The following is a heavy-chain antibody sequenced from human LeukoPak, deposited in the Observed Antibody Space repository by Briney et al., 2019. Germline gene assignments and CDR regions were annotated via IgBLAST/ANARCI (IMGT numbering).Heavy chain of an antibody. V-gene: IGHV3-74*01. CDR3: ARGGVNPVDH. CDR1: GFPFNSFW. J-gene: IGHJ4*02. CDR2: MNEYSTTI. Sequence: GGSLRLSCAASGFPFNSFWMHWVRQAPGKGLVWVSDMNEYSTTIRHADSVKGRFTISRDNAKSILYLQMNNLRAEGTAMYFCARGGVNPVDHWGQGTLVTVSS. D-gene: IGHD1-14*01.